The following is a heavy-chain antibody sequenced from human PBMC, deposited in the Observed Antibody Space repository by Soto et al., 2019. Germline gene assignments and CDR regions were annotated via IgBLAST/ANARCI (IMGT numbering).Heavy chain of an antibody. J-gene: IGHJ4*02. D-gene: IGHD3-10*01. CDR2: ISGNSGSI. V-gene: IGHV3-9*01. Sequence: EVQLVESGGGVVQPGRSLRLSCAASGFTFDDYAMHWVRQAPGQGLEWVSGISGNSGSIGYADSVKGRFTISRDNAKNSLYLQMNSLRAEDTALYYCAKDTRGFWDSTSFDYWGQGTLVTVSS. CDR3: AKDTRGFWDSTSFDY. CDR1: GFTFDDYA.